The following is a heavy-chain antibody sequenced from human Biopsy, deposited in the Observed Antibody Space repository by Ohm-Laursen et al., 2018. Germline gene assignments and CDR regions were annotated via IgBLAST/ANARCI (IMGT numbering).Heavy chain of an antibody. CDR2: FSYDGINK. D-gene: IGHD4-11*01. J-gene: IGHJ4*02. CDR1: GFTFSSHG. CDR3: ARDSTINTVTTADY. V-gene: IGHV3-30*03. Sequence: SLRLSCAASGFTFSSHGMHWVRQAPGKGLEWVAHFSYDGINKHYADSVKGRFTISRDNSKNTVYLQINSLRAEDTAIYYCARDSTINTVTTADYWGQGTLVTVSS.